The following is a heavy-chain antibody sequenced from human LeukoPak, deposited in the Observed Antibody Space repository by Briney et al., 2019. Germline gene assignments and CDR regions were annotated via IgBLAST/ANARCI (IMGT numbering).Heavy chain of an antibody. J-gene: IGHJ4*02. D-gene: IGHD6-13*01. CDR2: ISFDGSHK. Sequence: PGTSLRLSCAASGFTFSNYGIHWVRQAPGKGLEWVALISFDGSHKYYPDSVKGRFTISGDDSKNTLYLQMNSLRAEDTAVYFCAKDRSSTWSFDYWGQGTLVTVSS. CDR1: GFTFSNYG. V-gene: IGHV3-30*18. CDR3: AKDRSSTWSFDY.